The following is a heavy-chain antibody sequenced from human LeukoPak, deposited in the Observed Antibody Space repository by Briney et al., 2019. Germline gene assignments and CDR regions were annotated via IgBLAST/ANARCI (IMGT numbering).Heavy chain of an antibody. J-gene: IGHJ4*02. CDR1: GGSISSGNW. CDR3: ARRDYYDSSPHDY. Sequence: SETLSLTCAVSGGSISSGNWWSWVRQPPGKGLEWIGEISHSGNTKYNPSLKGRVIISMDKSKNQFSLEVNSVTAADTAVYYCARRDYYDSSPHDYWGQGTLVTVSS. CDR2: ISHSGNT. D-gene: IGHD3-22*01. V-gene: IGHV4-4*02.